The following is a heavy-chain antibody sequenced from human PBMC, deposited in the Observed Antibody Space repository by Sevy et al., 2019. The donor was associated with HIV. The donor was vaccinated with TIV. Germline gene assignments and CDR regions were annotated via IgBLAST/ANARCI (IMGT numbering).Heavy chain of an antibody. J-gene: IGHJ3*01. CDR1: GFAFSTFS. CDR2: ISDTSTTI. CDR3: ARAPNWEVGTMAYFDAFDF. V-gene: IGHV3-48*02. Sequence: GGSLRLSCAASGFAFSTFSMNWVRQAPGKGLEWVSYISDTSTTIYYADSVKGRFTISRDNAKNSLFLQMNGLRDEDTAVYYCARAPNWEVGTMAYFDAFDFWGQGTMVTVSS. D-gene: IGHD5-12*01.